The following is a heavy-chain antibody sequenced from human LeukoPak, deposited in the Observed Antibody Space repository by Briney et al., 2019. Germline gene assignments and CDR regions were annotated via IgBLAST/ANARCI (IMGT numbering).Heavy chain of an antibody. J-gene: IGHJ4*02. Sequence: SSVKVSCKASGGTFSSYAISWVRQAPGQGLEWMGRIIPIFGTANYAQKFQGRVTITTDESTSTAYMELSSLRSEDTAVYYCALIHYGGPTYFDYWGQGTLVTVSS. V-gene: IGHV1-69*05. CDR3: ALIHYGGPTYFDY. CDR1: GGTFSSYA. D-gene: IGHD4/OR15-4a*01. CDR2: IIPIFGTA.